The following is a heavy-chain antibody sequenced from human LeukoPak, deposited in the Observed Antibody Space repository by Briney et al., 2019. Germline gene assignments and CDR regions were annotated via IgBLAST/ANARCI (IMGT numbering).Heavy chain of an antibody. CDR3: ARDCSSTSCRRGWFDP. V-gene: IGHV4-38-2*02. CDR2: IYHSGST. J-gene: IGHJ5*02. D-gene: IGHD2-2*01. Sequence: PSETLSLTXTVSGYSISSGYYWGWIRKPPGKGLEWIGSIYHSGSTYYNPSLKSRVTISVDTSKNQFSLKLSSVTAADTAVYYCARDCSSTSCRRGWFDPWGQGTLVTVSS. CDR1: GYSISSGYY.